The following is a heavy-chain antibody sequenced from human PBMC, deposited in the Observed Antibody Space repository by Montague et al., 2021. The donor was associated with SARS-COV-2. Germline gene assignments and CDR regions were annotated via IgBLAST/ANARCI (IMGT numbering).Heavy chain of an antibody. V-gene: IGHV3-53*01. D-gene: IGHD3-22*01. CDR1: GFPVSSNY. Sequence: YLSLSCAASGFPVSSNYMSWVRQAPGKGLEWVSVIYSDVSTYYADSVKGRFTISRNNSKNTLYLQMNSLRAEDTAVYYCAKGYYYDTSGYLHPFDYWGQGTLVTVSS. CDR2: IYSDVST. J-gene: IGHJ4*02. CDR3: AKGYYYDTSGYLHPFDY.